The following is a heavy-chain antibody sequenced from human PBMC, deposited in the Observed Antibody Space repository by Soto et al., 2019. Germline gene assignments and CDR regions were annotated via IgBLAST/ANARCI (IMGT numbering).Heavy chain of an antibody. D-gene: IGHD6-13*01. CDR3: ARDAYPSSWRKVDF. CDR1: GYSFTNQG. V-gene: IGHV1-18*01. J-gene: IGHJ4*02. CDR2: ISTLHGNT. Sequence: QVQLVQSGPEVKKPGASVKVSCKASGYSFTNQGITWVRQAPGQGLEWVGWISTLHGNTDYAQKLQGRVTMTTDTSTSTVYMELRSLRSDDTAMYYCARDAYPSSWRKVDFWGQGTLVTVSS.